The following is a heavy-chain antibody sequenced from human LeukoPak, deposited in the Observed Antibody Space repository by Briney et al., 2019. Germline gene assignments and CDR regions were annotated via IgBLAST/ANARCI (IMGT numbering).Heavy chain of an antibody. CDR1: GFTFDNYA. CDR2: INEGGDST. D-gene: IGHD6-13*01. V-gene: IGHV3-43*02. Sequence: GGSLRLSCAASGFTFDNYAMHWVRQAPGKGLEWASLINEGGDSTYYADSVKGRFTISRDNSKNSLYLQMNSLRTEDSAFYYCAKADSSTWYPRDPWGQGTLVTVSS. CDR3: AKADSSTWYPRDP. J-gene: IGHJ5*02.